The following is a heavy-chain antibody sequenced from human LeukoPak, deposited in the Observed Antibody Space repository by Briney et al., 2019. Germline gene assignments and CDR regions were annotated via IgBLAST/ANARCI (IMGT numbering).Heavy chain of an antibody. Sequence: ASVKVSCKASGYTFNTYGISWVRQAPGQGLEWMGWIGTENAYTIYAEKFQGRVTLTTDTSTTTVHMELRSLRSDDTAVYYCARDRERGFDYWGQGNRVAVSS. V-gene: IGHV1-18*01. D-gene: IGHD5-24*01. CDR2: IGTENAYT. J-gene: IGHJ4*02. CDR3: ARDRERGFDY. CDR1: GYTFNTYG.